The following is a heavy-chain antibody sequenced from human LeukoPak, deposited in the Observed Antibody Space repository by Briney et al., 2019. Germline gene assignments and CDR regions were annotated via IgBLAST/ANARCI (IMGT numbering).Heavy chain of an antibody. CDR2: IWYDGSNK. CDR1: GFTFSSYG. CDR3: ARAQQWLHTTEYFQH. D-gene: IGHD6-19*01. Sequence: GRSLRLSCAASGFTFSSYGMHWVRQAPGKGLEWVAVIWYDGSNKYYADSVKGRFTISRDNSKNTLYLQMNSLRAEDTAVYYCARAQQWLHTTEYFQHWGQGTLVTVSS. J-gene: IGHJ1*01. V-gene: IGHV3-30*19.